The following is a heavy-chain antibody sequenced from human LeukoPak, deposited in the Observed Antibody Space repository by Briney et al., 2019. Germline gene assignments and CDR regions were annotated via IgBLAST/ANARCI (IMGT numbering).Heavy chain of an antibody. D-gene: IGHD3-9*01. V-gene: IGHV4-59*08. Sequence: SETLSLTCTVSGGSVRPYSWSWSRQPPRKGLEWSGYFYYSGSTNFNPSLKSRVTISVDTSKNQVSLRLNSVTGADTALYYCARHREYYDVLTGSYSLYYYGMDVWGRGTAVTVYS. CDR3: ARHREYYDVLTGSYSLYYYGMDV. CDR1: GGSVRPYS. CDR2: FYYSGST. J-gene: IGHJ6*02.